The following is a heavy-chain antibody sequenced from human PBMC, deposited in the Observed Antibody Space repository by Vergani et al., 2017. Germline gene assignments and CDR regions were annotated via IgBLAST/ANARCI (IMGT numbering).Heavy chain of an antibody. Sequence: QVQLVESGGGVVQPGRSLRLSCAASGFTFSSYAMHWVRQAPGKGLEWVAVISYDGGNKYYADSVKGRFTISRDNSKNTLYLQMNSLRAEDTAVYYCARDPGYSSSWYYFDYWGQGTLVTVSS. D-gene: IGHD6-13*01. V-gene: IGHV3-30-3*01. J-gene: IGHJ4*02. CDR2: ISYDGGNK. CDR1: GFTFSSYA. CDR3: ARDPGYSSSWYYFDY.